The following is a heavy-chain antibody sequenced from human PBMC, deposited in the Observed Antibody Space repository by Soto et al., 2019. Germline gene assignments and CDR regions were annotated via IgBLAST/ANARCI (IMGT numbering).Heavy chain of an antibody. J-gene: IGHJ4*02. Sequence: GGSLRLSCAASGFTFTSYSMNWVRQAPGKGLEWVSYMTSSSSTIYYADSVKGRFTISRDNAKNSLYLQMNSLRDEDTAVYYCARESEDLTSNFDYWGQGTLVTVSS. CDR2: MTSSSSTI. CDR1: GFTFTSYS. V-gene: IGHV3-48*02. CDR3: ARESEDLTSNFDY.